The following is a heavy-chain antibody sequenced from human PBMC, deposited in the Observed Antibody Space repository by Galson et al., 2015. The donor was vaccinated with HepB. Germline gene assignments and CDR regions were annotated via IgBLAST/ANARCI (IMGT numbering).Heavy chain of an antibody. CDR3: AEGGEKYGSGSHFHY. CDR1: GFTFSTYG. J-gene: IGHJ4*02. Sequence: SLRLSCAASGFTFSTYGMHWVRQAPGKGLEWVAMILYDGSNKDYADSVKGRFTISRDNPKNTLYLQMNSLGPDATAVYYCAEGGEKYGSGSHFHYWGQGTRVTVSS. D-gene: IGHD3-10*01. V-gene: IGHV3-30*18. CDR2: ILYDGSNK.